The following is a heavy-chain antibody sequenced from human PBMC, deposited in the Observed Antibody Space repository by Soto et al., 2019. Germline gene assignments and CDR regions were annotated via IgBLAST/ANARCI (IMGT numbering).Heavy chain of an antibody. CDR3: ARVRVAGPINAFDI. V-gene: IGHV4-31*03. CDR2: IYNSGST. D-gene: IGHD2-15*01. Sequence: QVQLQESGPGLVKPSQTLSLICTVSGGSISSGGYYWSWIRQHPGKGLEWIDYIYNSGSTYYNPSLKSRVSISVDTSKNHFSLKLSSVTAADTAVYYCARVRVAGPINAFDIWGQGTMVTVSS. CDR1: GGSISSGGYY. J-gene: IGHJ3*02.